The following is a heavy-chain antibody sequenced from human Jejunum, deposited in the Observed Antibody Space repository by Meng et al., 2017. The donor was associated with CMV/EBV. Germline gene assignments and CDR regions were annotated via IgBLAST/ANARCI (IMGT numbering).Heavy chain of an antibody. D-gene: IGHD1-26*01. CDR1: EYTFTDYY. Sequence: EYTFTDYYMQWVRQAPGQGLEWMGWINPQTGDTNYAPKFQGRVTMTRDMSINTVYMEVSRLRSDDTAVYYCAKDAGSFLDYYFDYWGQGSLVTVSS. J-gene: IGHJ4*02. CDR3: AKDAGSFLDYYFDY. V-gene: IGHV1-2*02. CDR2: INPQTGDT.